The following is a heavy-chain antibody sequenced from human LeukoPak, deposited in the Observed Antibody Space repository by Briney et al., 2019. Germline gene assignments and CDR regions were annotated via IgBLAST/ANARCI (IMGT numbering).Heavy chain of an antibody. Sequence: SETLSLTCTVSCGSISSGDYYWSWIRQPPGKGLEWIGYIYYSGSTYYNPSLKSRVTISVDTSKNQFSLKLSSVTAADTAVYYCARYDFWGGYHDYWGQGTLVTVSS. V-gene: IGHV4-30-4*08. CDR2: IYYSGST. CDR1: CGSISSGDYY. D-gene: IGHD3-3*01. J-gene: IGHJ4*02. CDR3: ARYDFWGGYHDY.